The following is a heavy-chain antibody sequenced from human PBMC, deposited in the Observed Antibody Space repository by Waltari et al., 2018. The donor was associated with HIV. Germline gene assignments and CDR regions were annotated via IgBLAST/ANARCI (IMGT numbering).Heavy chain of an antibody. Sequence: EQLLESGGGLVQPGGSLRVSCGGSGFPFSHYAMIWVRHAPGRGLEWVSAIAASSPNTYHSDSVRGRFTVSKDNSENSLHLQMNSLRAEDTALYYCARIYVSGAFDIWGQGTVVTVSS. J-gene: IGHJ3*02. CDR3: ARIYVSGAFDI. CDR1: GFPFSHYA. D-gene: IGHD3-10*01. CDR2: IAASSPNT. V-gene: IGHV3-23*01.